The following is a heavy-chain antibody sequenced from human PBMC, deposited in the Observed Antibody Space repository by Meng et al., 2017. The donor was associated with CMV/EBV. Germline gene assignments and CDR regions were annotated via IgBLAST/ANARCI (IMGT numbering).Heavy chain of an antibody. CDR3: AREAHEGSYNWFDP. Sequence: GESLKISCAASGFTFSSYWVHWVRQAPGKGLVWVSRINSDGSSTSYADSVKGRFTISRDNSKNTLYLQMNSLRAEDTAVYYCAREAHEGSYNWFDPWGQGTLVTVSS. CDR2: INSDGSST. V-gene: IGHV3-74*01. D-gene: IGHD1-26*01. J-gene: IGHJ5*02. CDR1: GFTFSSYW.